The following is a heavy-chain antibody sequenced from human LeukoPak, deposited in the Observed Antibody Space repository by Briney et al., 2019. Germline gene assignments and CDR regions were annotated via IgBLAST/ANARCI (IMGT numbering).Heavy chain of an antibody. D-gene: IGHD6-13*01. CDR3: ARERDSSRKSYYYYYMDV. CDR2: ISSSSSYI. Sequence: GGSLRLSCAASGFTFSSYSMNWVRQAPGKGLEWVSSISSSSSYIYYADSVKGRFTISRDNAKNSLYLQMNSLRAEDTAVYYCARERDSSRKSYYYYYMDVWGKGPTVTVSS. V-gene: IGHV3-21*01. CDR1: GFTFSSYS. J-gene: IGHJ6*03.